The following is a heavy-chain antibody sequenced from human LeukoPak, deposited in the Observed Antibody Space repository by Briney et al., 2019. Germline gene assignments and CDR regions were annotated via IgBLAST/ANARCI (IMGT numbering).Heavy chain of an antibody. D-gene: IGHD5-12*01. V-gene: IGHV3-21*01. CDR1: GFTFSRYS. CDR3: SRDVVATFDY. Sequence: PGGSLRLSCAASGFTFSRYSMNWVRQAPGKGLEWVSSISSSSSYIYYADSVKGRSTISRDNAKNSLYLQMNTLSAEDTAVYYCSRDVVATFDYWGQGCLVTVSS. CDR2: ISSSSSYI. J-gene: IGHJ4*02.